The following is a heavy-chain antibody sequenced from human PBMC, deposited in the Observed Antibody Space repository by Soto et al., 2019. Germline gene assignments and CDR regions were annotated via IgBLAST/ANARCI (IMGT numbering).Heavy chain of an antibody. Sequence: SETLSLTCTVSGGSISSSSYYWGWIRQPPGKGLEWIGSIYYSGSTYYNPSLKSRVTISVDTSKNQFSLKLSSVTAADTAVYYCARHAPIERRYHMVRGVIGYWGQGTLVTVSS. V-gene: IGHV4-39*01. CDR1: GGSISSSSYY. CDR3: ARHAPIERRYHMVRGVIGY. CDR2: IYYSGST. D-gene: IGHD3-10*01. J-gene: IGHJ4*02.